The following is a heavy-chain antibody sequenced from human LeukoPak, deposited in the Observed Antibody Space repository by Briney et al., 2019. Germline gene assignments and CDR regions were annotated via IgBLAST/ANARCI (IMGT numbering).Heavy chain of an antibody. CDR2: IFHSGST. Sequence: PSETLSLTCGVSSYSITSGHYWGWFRPPAGEGLEWIASIFHSGSTYYNPSFRSRVTISMDTSKNQFSLKLTSVTAADTAVYYCARDGDYGGDARLEWYFDYWGQGTLVAVSS. CDR1: SYSITSGHY. V-gene: IGHV4-38-2*02. J-gene: IGHJ4*02. CDR3: ARDGDYGGDARLEWYFDY. D-gene: IGHD4-23*01.